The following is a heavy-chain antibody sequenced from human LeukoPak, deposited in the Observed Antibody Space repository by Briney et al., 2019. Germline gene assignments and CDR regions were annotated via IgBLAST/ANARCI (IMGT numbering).Heavy chain of an antibody. CDR1: GGSISSYY. V-gene: IGHV4-59*07. CDR3: ARRPYSYYTDV. Sequence: SDTLPLTCTVSGGSISSYYYNWIRQPPGKGLEWIGYIYYSGSTNYNPSLKSRVTISVDTYKNQFSLKLSSVTAADTAVYYCARRPYSYYTDVWGQGTTVTVSS. J-gene: IGHJ6*03. CDR2: IYYSGST. D-gene: IGHD2-21*01.